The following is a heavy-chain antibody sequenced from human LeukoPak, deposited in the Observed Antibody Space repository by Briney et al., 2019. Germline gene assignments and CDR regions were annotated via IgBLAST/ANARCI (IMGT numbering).Heavy chain of an antibody. V-gene: IGHV3-7*01. D-gene: IGHD1-26*01. CDR2: IKQDGSEK. Sequence: GGSLRLSCAASGFTFSSYWMSWVRQAPGKGLEWVANIKQDGSEKYYVDSVKGRFTISRDNAKNSLYLQMNSLRAEDTAVYYCARERYGDGSYHRDYWGQGTLVTVSS. J-gene: IGHJ4*02. CDR1: GFTFSSYW. CDR3: ARERYGDGSYHRDY.